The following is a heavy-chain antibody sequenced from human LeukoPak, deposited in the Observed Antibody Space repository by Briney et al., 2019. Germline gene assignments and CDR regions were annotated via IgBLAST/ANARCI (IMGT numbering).Heavy chain of an antibody. D-gene: IGHD3-10*01. CDR2: ISAYNGNT. V-gene: IGHV1-18*01. CDR1: GYTFTTYG. CDR3: ARDRLLWCGDSEYGMDV. Sequence: ASVKVSCTASGYTFTTYGISWVRQAPGQELEWMGWISAYNGNTNYAQKLQGRVTMTTDPSTSTAYMELRRLRSDDTAVYYGARDRLLWCGDSEYGMDVCGQGTTGTV. J-gene: IGHJ6*02.